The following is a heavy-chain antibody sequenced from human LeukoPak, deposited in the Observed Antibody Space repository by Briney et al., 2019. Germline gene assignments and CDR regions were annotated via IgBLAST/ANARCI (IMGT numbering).Heavy chain of an antibody. Sequence: SETLSLTCTVSGGSISSYYWSWIRQPPGKGLEWIGYIYYSGSTNYNPSLKSRVTISVDTSKNQFSLKLSSVTAADTAVYYCARVGPHSRDAFDIWGQGTMVTVSS. D-gene: IGHD6-13*01. CDR2: IYYSGST. J-gene: IGHJ3*02. V-gene: IGHV4-59*01. CDR1: GGSISSYY. CDR3: ARVGPHSRDAFDI.